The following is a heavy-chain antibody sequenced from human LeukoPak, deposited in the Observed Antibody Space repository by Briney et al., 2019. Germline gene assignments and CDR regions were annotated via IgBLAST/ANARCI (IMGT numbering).Heavy chain of an antibody. CDR3: ARDYLFKTYYYDSSDYDY. J-gene: IGHJ4*02. CDR1: GYTFTGYY. D-gene: IGHD3-22*01. Sequence: GASVKVSCKASGYTFTGYYMHWVRQAPGQGLEWMGWINPNSGGTNYAQKFQGRVTMTRDTSISTAYMELSRLRSDDTAVYYCARDYLFKTYYYDSSDYDYRGQGTLVTVSS. CDR2: INPNSGGT. V-gene: IGHV1-2*02.